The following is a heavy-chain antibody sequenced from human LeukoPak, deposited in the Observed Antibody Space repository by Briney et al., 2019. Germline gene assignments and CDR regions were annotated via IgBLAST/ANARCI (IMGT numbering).Heavy chain of an antibody. CDR2: INHSGST. Sequence: SETLSLTCAVYGGSFSGYYWSWIRQPPGKGLEWIGEINHSGSTNYNPSLKSRVTISVDTSKNQFSLKLSSVTAADTAVYYCARARVLRYFDWFHARNDAFDIWGQGTMVTVSS. J-gene: IGHJ3*02. CDR1: GGSFSGYY. CDR3: ARARVLRYFDWFHARNDAFDI. V-gene: IGHV4-34*01. D-gene: IGHD3-9*01.